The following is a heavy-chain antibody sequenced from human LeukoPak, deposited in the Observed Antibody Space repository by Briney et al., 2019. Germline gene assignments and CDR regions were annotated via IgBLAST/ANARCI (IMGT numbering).Heavy chain of an antibody. V-gene: IGHV3-20*04. J-gene: IGHJ6*03. CDR3: ARAGYSSGWYPNYYYYYMDV. D-gene: IGHD6-19*01. Sequence: GGSLRLSCAASGFTFDDYGMSWVRQAPGKGLEWVSGINWNGGSTGYADSVKGRFTISRDNAKNSLYLQMNSLRAEDTALYYCARAGYSSGWYPNYYYYYMDVWGQGTLVTVSS. CDR2: INWNGGST. CDR1: GFTFDDYG.